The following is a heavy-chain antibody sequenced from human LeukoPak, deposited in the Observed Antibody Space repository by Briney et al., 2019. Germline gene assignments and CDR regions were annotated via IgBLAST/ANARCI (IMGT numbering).Heavy chain of an antibody. CDR1: GFIFSSYW. CDR3: ASGITIRDLDY. V-gene: IGHV3-74*01. CDR2: INSDGSST. D-gene: IGHD3-10*01. Sequence: PGGSLRLSCAASGFIFSSYWMTWVRQAPGKGLVWVSRINSDGSSTSYADSVKGRFTISRDNAKNSLFLQMISLRAEDTAVYYCASGITIRDLDYWGQGTLVTVSS. J-gene: IGHJ4*02.